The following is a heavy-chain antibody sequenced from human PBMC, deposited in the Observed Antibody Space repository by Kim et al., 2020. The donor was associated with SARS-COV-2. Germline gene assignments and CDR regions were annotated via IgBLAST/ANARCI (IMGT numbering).Heavy chain of an antibody. Sequence: SQTLSLTCAISGDSVSSNSAAWNWIRQSPSRGLEWLGRTYYRSKWYNDYAVSVKSRITINPDTSKNQFSLQLNSVTPEDTAVYYCARGGLMGGQQLFPRWYFDLWGRGTLVTVSS. CDR1: GDSVSSNSAA. J-gene: IGHJ2*01. CDR2: TYYRSKWYN. V-gene: IGHV6-1*01. CDR3: ARGGLMGGQQLFPRWYFDL. D-gene: IGHD6-13*01.